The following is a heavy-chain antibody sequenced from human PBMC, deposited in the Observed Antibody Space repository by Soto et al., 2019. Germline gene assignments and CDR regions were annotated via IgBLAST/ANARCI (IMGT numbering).Heavy chain of an antibody. V-gene: IGHV3-23*01. Sequence: EVQLLESGGGLVQPGGSLRLSCAASGFTFSSYAMSWVRQAPGKGLEWVSAISGSGGSTYYADSVKGRFTISRDNSKNTLYLQMNSLRAEDTAVHYCAKGGAVAGRIDPWGQGTLVTVSS. CDR3: AKGGAVAGRIDP. D-gene: IGHD6-19*01. CDR1: GFTFSSYA. J-gene: IGHJ5*02. CDR2: ISGSGGST.